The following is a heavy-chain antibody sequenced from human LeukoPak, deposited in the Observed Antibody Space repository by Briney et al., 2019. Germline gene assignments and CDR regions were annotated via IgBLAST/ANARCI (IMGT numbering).Heavy chain of an antibody. Sequence: SETLSLTCAVYGGSFSGYYWSWIRQPPGKGLEWIGEINHSGSTNYNPSLKSRVTISVDTSKNQFSLKLSSVTAADTAVYYCAGDHAPIDYWGQGTLVTVSS. CDR2: INHSGST. J-gene: IGHJ4*02. CDR1: GGSFSGYY. V-gene: IGHV4-34*01. D-gene: IGHD2-8*01. CDR3: AGDHAPIDY.